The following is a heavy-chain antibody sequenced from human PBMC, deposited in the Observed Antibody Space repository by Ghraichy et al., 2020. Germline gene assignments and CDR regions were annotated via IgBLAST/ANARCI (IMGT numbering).Heavy chain of an antibody. CDR3: ARDRDGDYSFDY. V-gene: IGHV3-30-3*01. CDR1: GFTFSSYA. Sequence: GGSLRLSCAASGFTFSSYAMHWVRHAPGKGLEWVAVISYDGSNKYYADSVKGRFTISRDNSKNTLYLQMNSLRAEDTAVYYCARDRDGDYSFDYWGQGTLVTVSS. J-gene: IGHJ4*02. CDR2: ISYDGSNK. D-gene: IGHD4-17*01.